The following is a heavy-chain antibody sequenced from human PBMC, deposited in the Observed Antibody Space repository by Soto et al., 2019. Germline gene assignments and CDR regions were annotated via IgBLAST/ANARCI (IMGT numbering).Heavy chain of an antibody. V-gene: IGHV1-18*01. CDR3: VRDGISGAEPFDI. J-gene: IGHJ3*02. CDR1: GYTFINYG. CDR2: ISAYNGNL. D-gene: IGHD1-20*01. Sequence: ASVKVSCKASGYTFINYGISWVRQAPGQGLEWMGWISAYNGNLNYAPKIQGGVTMTTDASTTTAYMELRSLRSDDTAVYYCVRDGISGAEPFDIWGQGTMVTVSS.